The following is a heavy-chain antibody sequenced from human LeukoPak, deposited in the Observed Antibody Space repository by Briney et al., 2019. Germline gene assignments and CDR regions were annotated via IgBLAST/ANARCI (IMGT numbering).Heavy chain of an antibody. V-gene: IGHV3-23*01. CDR3: AKDPNGDYIGAFDG. CDR2: ITVNGGTT. D-gene: IGHD2-8*01. J-gene: IGHJ3*01. Sequence: GGSLRLSCVGCGLSIGNYAMTWVRQAPGKGLEWVSSITVNGGTTKYADSVRGRFTVSRDNSRNTVFLQMDSLRAEDTAVYYCAKDPNGDYIGAFDGWGQGTMVTVPS. CDR1: GLSIGNYA.